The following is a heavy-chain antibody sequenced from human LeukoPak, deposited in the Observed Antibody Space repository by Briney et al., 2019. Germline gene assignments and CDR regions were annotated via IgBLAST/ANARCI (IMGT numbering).Heavy chain of an antibody. CDR3: ASWRLWFGIQLDY. Sequence: GGSLRLSCAASGFTFSSYSMNWVRQAPGKGLEWVSSISSSSGYIYYADSVKGGFTICRDKAKNSLYLQMNSLRAEDTAVYYCASWRLWFGIQLDYWGQGTLVTVSS. CDR1: GFTFSSYS. V-gene: IGHV3-21*01. J-gene: IGHJ4*02. D-gene: IGHD3-10*01. CDR2: ISSSSGYI.